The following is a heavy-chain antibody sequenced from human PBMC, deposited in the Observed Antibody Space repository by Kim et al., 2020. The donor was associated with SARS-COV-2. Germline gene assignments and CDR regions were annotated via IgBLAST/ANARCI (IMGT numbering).Heavy chain of an antibody. J-gene: IGHJ6*02. CDR3: ASPYGMDV. Sequence: GSTSYAQKFQGRVTMTRDTSTSTVYMELSSLRSEDTAVYYCASPYGMDVWGQGTTVTVSS. V-gene: IGHV1-46*01. CDR2: GST.